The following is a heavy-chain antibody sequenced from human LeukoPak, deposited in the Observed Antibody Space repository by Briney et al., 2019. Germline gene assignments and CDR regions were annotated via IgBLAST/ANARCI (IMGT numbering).Heavy chain of an antibody. V-gene: IGHV1-8*03. CDR3: ARGPRYCTNGVCYTWIKLNAFDI. J-gene: IGHJ3*02. CDR1: GGTFSSYA. Sequence: GASVKVSCKASGGTFSSYAISWVRQATGQGLEWMGWMNPNSGNTGYAQKFQGRVTITRNTSISTAYMELSSLRSEDTAVYYCARGPRYCTNGVCYTWIKLNAFDIWGQGTMVTVSS. D-gene: IGHD2-8*01. CDR2: MNPNSGNT.